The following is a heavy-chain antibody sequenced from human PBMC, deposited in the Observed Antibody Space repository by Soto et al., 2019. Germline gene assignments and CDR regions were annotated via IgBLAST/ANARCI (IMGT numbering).Heavy chain of an antibody. CDR1: GYTFTSYG. J-gene: IGHJ4*02. CDR2: ISAYNGNT. Sequence: ASVKVSCKASGYTFTSYGISWVRQAPGQGLEWMGWISAYNGNTNYAQKLQGRVTMTTDTSTSTAYMELRSLRSDDTAVYYCARAYDYIWGSLNPSDYWGQGTLVTVSS. D-gene: IGHD3-16*01. CDR3: ARAYDYIWGSLNPSDY. V-gene: IGHV1-18*01.